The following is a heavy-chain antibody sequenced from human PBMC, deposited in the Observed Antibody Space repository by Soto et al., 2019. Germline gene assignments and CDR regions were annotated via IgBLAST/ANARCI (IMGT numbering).Heavy chain of an antibody. CDR2: ISSDGSDK. D-gene: IGHD3-22*01. Sequence: PGGSLRLSCAASGFTFSSYAMHWVRQAPGKGLEWVAVISSDGSDKNYADSVKGRFTISRHNFESTLYLQMNSLRGEDTAVYYCAKEPYDTTGFYYVFEYWGKGTQVTVSS. CDR3: AKEPYDTTGFYYVFEY. J-gene: IGHJ4*02. V-gene: IGHV3-30*18. CDR1: GFTFSSYA.